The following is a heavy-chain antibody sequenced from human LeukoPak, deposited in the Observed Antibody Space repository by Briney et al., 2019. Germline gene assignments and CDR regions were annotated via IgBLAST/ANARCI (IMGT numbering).Heavy chain of an antibody. J-gene: IGHJ4*02. CDR2: IKGDGSET. Sequence: GGSLRLSCAASGFIFSDYWMHWDRQAPGKGLEWVANIKGDGSETSYVTSVRGRFTISRDNAKNSLYLQMNNLRVEDTAVYYCAREEVKSFDNWGQGTLVTVSS. CDR1: GFIFSDYW. CDR3: AREEVKSFDN. V-gene: IGHV3-7*03.